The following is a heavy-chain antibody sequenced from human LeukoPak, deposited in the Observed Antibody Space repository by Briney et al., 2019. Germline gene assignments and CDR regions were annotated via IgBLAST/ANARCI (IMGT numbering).Heavy chain of an antibody. Sequence: ASVTISCRTSGYIFTDYYMHWVRQAPGQGLEWMGRINPNSGGTNYAQKFQGRVTMTRDTSISTAYMELSRLRSDDTAVYYCARGGAGYCSSTSCYDYYYGMDVWGQGTTVTVSS. CDR3: ARGGAGYCSSTSCYDYYYGMDV. J-gene: IGHJ6*02. CDR2: INPNSGGT. CDR1: GYIFTDYY. D-gene: IGHD2-2*01. V-gene: IGHV1-2*06.